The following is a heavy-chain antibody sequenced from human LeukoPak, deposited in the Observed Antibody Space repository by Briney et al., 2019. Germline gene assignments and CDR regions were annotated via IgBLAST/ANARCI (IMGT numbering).Heavy chain of an antibody. CDR1: GFPVSSNY. J-gene: IGHJ4*02. D-gene: IGHD4-23*01. CDR2: TSPDGNEK. CDR3: LPGKGY. Sequence: GSLRLSCAASGFPVSSNYMSWVRQAPGKGLEWVANTSPDGNEKYYADFVKGRFSIFRDNANSILYLQMNSLRGEDTAVYYCLPGKGYWGQGTLVTVSS. V-gene: IGHV3-7*01.